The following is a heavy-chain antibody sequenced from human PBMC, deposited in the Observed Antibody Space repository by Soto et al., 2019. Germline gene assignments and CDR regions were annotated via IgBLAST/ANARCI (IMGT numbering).Heavy chain of an antibody. CDR3: XXXAXAXXXXWY. J-gene: IGHJ4*02. V-gene: IGHV3-11*01. CDR1: GFTFGDYY. Sequence: QVQLVESGGGLVKPGGSLRLSCAASGFTFGDYYMSWIRQAPGKGLEWVSYISSSGSSTYYVDSVRGRFTISRDNAKNSLYLQMDSLGAEXXXXXXXXXXAXAXXXXWYWGQGTLV. CDR2: ISSSGSST.